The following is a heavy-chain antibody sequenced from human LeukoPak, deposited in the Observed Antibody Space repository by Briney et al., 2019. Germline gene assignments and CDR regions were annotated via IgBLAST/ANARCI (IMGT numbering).Heavy chain of an antibody. CDR3: ANSDY. Sequence: GGSLRLSCSASGFTFSSYAMTWVRQAPGKGLDWVASISANGVSTTYYADSVKGRFTISRDNSKNTLYLQMNSLRVEDTAVYYCANSDYWGQGTLVTVSS. CDR2: ISANGVST. V-gene: IGHV3-23*01. J-gene: IGHJ4*02. CDR1: GFTFSSYA.